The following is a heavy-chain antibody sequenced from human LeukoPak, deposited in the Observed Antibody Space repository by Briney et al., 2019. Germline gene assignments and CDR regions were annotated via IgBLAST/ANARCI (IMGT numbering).Heavy chain of an antibody. CDR1: GYSFTSYW. CDR2: IYPGDSDT. CDR3: ASAKRGDSHWWFDP. Sequence: HGESLKISCKGSGYSFTSYWIGWVRQMPGKGLEWMGIIYPGDSDTRYSPSFQGQVTISADKSISAAYLQWSSLKAPDTAIYYCASAKRGDSHWWFDPWGQGTLVTVSS. V-gene: IGHV5-51*01. D-gene: IGHD2-21*01. J-gene: IGHJ5*02.